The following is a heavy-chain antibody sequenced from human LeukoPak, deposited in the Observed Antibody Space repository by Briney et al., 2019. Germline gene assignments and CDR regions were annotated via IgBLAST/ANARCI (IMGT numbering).Heavy chain of an antibody. V-gene: IGHV3-20*01. J-gene: IGHJ6*03. CDR2: INWNGGST. CDR1: GYTFDDYG. CDR3: ARDGIQLGYLDV. D-gene: IGHD5-18*01. Sequence: PGGSLRLSCAASGYTFDDYGMSWVRQAPGKGRVWVSGINWNGGSTGYADSVKGRFTISRDNAKNSLYLQMNTLRDEDATVYDCARDGIQLGYLDVWGKGTTVTVSS.